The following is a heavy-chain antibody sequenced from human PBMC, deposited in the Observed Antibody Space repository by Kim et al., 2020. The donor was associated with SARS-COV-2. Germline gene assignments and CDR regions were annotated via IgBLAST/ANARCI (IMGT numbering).Heavy chain of an antibody. CDR2: INTNTGNP. V-gene: IGHV7-4-1*02. CDR3: ARNMQDYGDSYYYGMDF. D-gene: IGHD4-17*01. J-gene: IGHJ6*02. Sequence: ASVKVSCKASGYTFSINSIHWVRQAPGQGLEWMGWINTNTGNPTYAQGFTGRFIFSLGTSVSTAYLQISSLKAEDTAVYYCARNMQDYGDSYYYGMDFWG. CDR1: GYTFSINS.